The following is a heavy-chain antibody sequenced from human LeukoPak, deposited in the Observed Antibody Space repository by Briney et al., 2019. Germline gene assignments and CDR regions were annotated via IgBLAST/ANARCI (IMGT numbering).Heavy chain of an antibody. J-gene: IGHJ3*02. CDR3: ARDRSYDSAGNNPGERALEI. D-gene: IGHD3-22*01. CDR2: INPNSGVT. Sequence: ASVKVSCKTSGYTFIAYYIHWVRQAPGQGLEWMARINPNSGVTKFAQKFQGRVTMSRDTSISTAYMELSGLTSDDTAVYYCARDRSYDSAGNNPGERALEIWGQGTMVTVSS. CDR1: GYTFIAYY. V-gene: IGHV1-2*02.